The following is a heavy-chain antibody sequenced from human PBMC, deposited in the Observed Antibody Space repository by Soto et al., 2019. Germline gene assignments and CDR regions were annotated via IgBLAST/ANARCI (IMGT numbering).Heavy chain of an antibody. CDR1: GYTFTSYY. CDR2: IEPSGGSR. Sequence: QVQLVQSGAEVKKPGASVKVSCKASGYTFTSYYMHWVRQAPGQGLEWMGVIEPSGGSRSYTQKFQARVTMTRDTSTSTVYMELSSLRSEDTAVYYCARTTMTFYYFDFWGQGTLFTVSS. CDR3: ARTTMTFYYFDF. D-gene: IGHD4-17*01. J-gene: IGHJ4*02. V-gene: IGHV1-46*01.